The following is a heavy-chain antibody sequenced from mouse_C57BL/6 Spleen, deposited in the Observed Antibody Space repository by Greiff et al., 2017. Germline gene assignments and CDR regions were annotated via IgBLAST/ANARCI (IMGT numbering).Heavy chain of an antibody. V-gene: IGHV5-17*01. J-gene: IGHJ2*01. CDR3: ARGNYGSRLFDY. CDR1: GFTFSDYG. Sequence: EVMLVESGGGLVKPGGSLKLSCAASGFTFSDYGMHWVRQAPEKGLEWVAYISSGSSTIYYADTVKGRFTISRDNAKNTLFLQMTRLRSEDTAMYYCARGNYGSRLFDYWGQGTTLTVSS. CDR2: ISSGSSTI. D-gene: IGHD1-1*01.